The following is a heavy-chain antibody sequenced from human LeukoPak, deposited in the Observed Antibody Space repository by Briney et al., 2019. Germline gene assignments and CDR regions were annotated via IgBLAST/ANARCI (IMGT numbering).Heavy chain of an antibody. CDR1: GGSISSYY. CDR2: IYTTGST. D-gene: IGHD2-15*01. J-gene: IGHJ5*02. CDR3: AREGPQGRTPNWFDP. Sequence: SETLSLTCTVSGGSISSYYWSWIRQPAGKGLEWIGRIYTTGSTNYNPSLKSRVTMSVDTSRKQFSLKLNSVTAADTAVYYCAREGPQGRTPNWFDPWGQGTLVTVSP. V-gene: IGHV4-4*07.